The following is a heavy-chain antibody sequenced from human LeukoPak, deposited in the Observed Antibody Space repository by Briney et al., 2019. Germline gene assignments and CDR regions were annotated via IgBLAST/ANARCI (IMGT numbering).Heavy chain of an antibody. CDR3: AREWELFYYYYGMDV. J-gene: IGHJ6*02. CDR1: GFTFSSYW. V-gene: IGHV3-74*01. Sequence: GGSLRLSCAASGFTFSSYWMHWVRQAPGKGLVWVSGINSDGSSKCYADSVKGRFTIPRDNGKNTLYLQMNSLRAEDTTVYYCAREWELFYYYYGMDVWGQGTTVTVSS. D-gene: IGHD1-26*01. CDR2: INSDGSSK.